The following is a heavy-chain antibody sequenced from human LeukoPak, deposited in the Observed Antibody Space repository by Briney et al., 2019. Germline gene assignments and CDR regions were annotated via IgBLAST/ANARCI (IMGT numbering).Heavy chain of an antibody. CDR1: GGSISSYY. CDR3: ARGLGYLDAFDI. Sequence: PETLSLTCTVSGGSISSYYWSWIRQPPGKGLEWIGYIYYSGSTNYNPSLKSRVTISVDTSKNQFSLKLSSVTAADTAVYYCARGLGYLDAFDIWGQGTMVTVSS. CDR2: IYYSGST. D-gene: IGHD5-12*01. J-gene: IGHJ3*02. V-gene: IGHV4-59*01.